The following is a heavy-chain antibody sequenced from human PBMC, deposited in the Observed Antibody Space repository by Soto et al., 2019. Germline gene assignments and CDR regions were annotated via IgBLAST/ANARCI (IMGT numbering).Heavy chain of an antibody. J-gene: IGHJ4*02. Sequence: GGSLRLSCEASGFTFSGQDMCWVRQAPGKGLEWVSGISASGRDTQYADSVKGRFTISRDNSKSTLYLQMNSLRAEDTAVYYCAKDRPPSSGRYYFDNWGQGALVTVSS. CDR1: GFTFSGQD. CDR3: AKDRPPSSGRYYFDN. V-gene: IGHV3-23*01. D-gene: IGHD1-26*01. CDR2: ISASGRDT.